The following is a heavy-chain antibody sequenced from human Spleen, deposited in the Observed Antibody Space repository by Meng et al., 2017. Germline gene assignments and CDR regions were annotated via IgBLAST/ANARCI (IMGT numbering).Heavy chain of an antibody. CDR2: IRSKAFGGTI. CDR3: SRDADTFGGLIDGYDYNGMDV. CDR1: GFSFGDYT. J-gene: IGHJ6*02. Sequence: GESLKISCLASGFSFGDYTMSWVRQVPGKGLEWVGFIRSKAFGGTIEYAASVKGRFTISRDDSKSIAYLQMNSLKTEDTALYYCSRDADTFGGLIDGYDYNGMDVWGQGTSVTVSS. V-gene: IGHV3-49*04. D-gene: IGHD3-16*02.